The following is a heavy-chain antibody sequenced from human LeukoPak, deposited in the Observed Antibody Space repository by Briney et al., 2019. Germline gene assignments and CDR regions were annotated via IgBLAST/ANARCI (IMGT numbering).Heavy chain of an antibody. CDR2: INHSGST. V-gene: IGHV4-34*01. CDR1: GGSFSGYY. D-gene: IGHD3-16*02. J-gene: IGHJ4*02. CDR3: ARMSSSIMITFGGVIVRHYYFDY. Sequence: PSETLSPTCAVYGGSFSGYYWSWIRQPPGKGLEWIGEINHSGSTNYNPSLKSRVTISVDTSKNQFSLKLSSVTAADTAVYYCARMSSSIMITFGGVIVRHYYFDYWGQGTLVTVSS.